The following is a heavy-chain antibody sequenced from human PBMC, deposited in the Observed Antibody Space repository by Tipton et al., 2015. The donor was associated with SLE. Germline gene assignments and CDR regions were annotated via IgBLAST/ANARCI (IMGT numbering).Heavy chain of an antibody. CDR1: GGSISNYY. J-gene: IGHJ4*02. Sequence: TLSLTCTVSGGSISNYYWSWIRQPPGKGLEWIGYISYSGSTNYNPSLKSRVTISGDTSKNQFSLKLSSVTAADTAVYYCARSRETYDLGGVFDYWGQGTLVTVSS. CDR3: ARSRETYDLGGVFDY. CDR2: ISYSGST. D-gene: IGHD3-3*01. V-gene: IGHV4-59*01.